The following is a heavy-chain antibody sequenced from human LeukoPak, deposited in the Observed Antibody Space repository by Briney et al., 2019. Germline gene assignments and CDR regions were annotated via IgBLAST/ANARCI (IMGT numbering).Heavy chain of an antibody. CDR3: TRGWRGWFGDLYN. CDR1: GYTFTSYG. D-gene: IGHD3-10*01. CDR2: INPNSGGT. V-gene: IGHV1-2*02. Sequence: ASVKVSCKASGYTFTSYGISWVRQAPGQGLEWMGWINPNSGGTNYAQKFQGRVTMTRDTSRSTAYMELSRLRSDDTAVYYCTRGWRGWFGDLYNWGQGTQVTVSS. J-gene: IGHJ4*02.